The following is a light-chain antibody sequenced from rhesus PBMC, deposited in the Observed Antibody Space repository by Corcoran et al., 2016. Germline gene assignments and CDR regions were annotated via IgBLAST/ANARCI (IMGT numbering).Light chain of an antibody. V-gene: IGLV2-32*02. Sequence: QAALTQPRSVSGSPGQSVTISCTGTRSDIGSYKYVSWHQQHPDTAPKLMIYEVSKRPSGVSDRFSGSKSGDTASLTIPGVQAEDEADCHCSSYAGSNTFLFGPGTRLTVL. CDR2: EVS. CDR3: SSYAGSNTFL. J-gene: IGLJ1*01. CDR1: RSDIGSYKY.